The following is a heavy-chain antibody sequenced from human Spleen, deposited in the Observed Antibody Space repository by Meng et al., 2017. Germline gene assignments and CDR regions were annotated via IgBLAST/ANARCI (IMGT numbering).Heavy chain of an antibody. CDR1: GFTFDDYA. Sequence: SLKISCAASGFTFDDYAMHWVRQAPGKGLEWVSGISWNSGSIGYADSVKGRFTISRDNAKNSLYLQMNSLRAEDTALYYCAKAPRLQLWSYFDLWGHGTLVTVSS. CDR2: ISWNSGSI. J-gene: IGHJ2*01. D-gene: IGHD5-18*01. V-gene: IGHV3-9*01. CDR3: AKAPRLQLWSYFDL.